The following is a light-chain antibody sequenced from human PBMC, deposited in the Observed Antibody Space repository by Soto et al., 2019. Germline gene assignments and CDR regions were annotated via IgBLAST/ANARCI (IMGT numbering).Light chain of an antibody. CDR3: QQSYRTPPIT. Sequence: IKLTQSPSSLAASVGDRVTITCRASQGISTYLGWYQQRPGKAPKLLIYAASSLQSGVPSRFSGGGSGTDFTLTISSLQPEDFATYYCQQSYRTPPITFGQGTRLEI. V-gene: IGKV1-39*01. J-gene: IGKJ5*01. CDR1: QGISTY. CDR2: AAS.